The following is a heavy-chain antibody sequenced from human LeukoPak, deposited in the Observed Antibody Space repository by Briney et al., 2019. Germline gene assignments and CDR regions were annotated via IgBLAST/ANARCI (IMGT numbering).Heavy chain of an antibody. CDR1: GGSISSYY. J-gene: IGHJ4*02. CDR3: ARGLGYYFDY. CDR2: IYYSGST. Sequence: SETLSLTCTVSGGSISSYYWSWIRQPPGKGLKWIGYIYYSGSTNYNPSLKSRVTISVDTSKNQFSLKLSSVTAADTAVYYCARGLGYYFDYWGQETLVTVSS. D-gene: IGHD5-12*01. V-gene: IGHV4-59*08.